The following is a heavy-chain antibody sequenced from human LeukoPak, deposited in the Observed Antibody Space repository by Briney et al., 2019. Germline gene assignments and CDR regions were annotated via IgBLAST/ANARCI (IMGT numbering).Heavy chain of an antibody. CDR2: IYTSGST. CDR1: EGSISSYY. Sequence: SETLSLTCTISEGSISSYYWSWIRQPAGKGLEWIGRIYTSGSTNYNPSLKSRVTMSVDTSKNQFSLKLSSVTAADTAVYYCAGTHCSSTSCYPYYYYMDVWGKGTTVTVSS. CDR3: AGTHCSSTSCYPYYYYMDV. D-gene: IGHD2-2*01. J-gene: IGHJ6*03. V-gene: IGHV4-4*07.